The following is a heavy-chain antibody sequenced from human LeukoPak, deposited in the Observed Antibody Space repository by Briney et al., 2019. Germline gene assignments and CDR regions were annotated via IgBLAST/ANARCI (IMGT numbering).Heavy chain of an antibody. D-gene: IGHD7-27*01. CDR3: ARWGRAFDI. J-gene: IGHJ3*02. CDR1: GFTFSDYG. CDR2: ISSSSVTI. V-gene: IGHV3-48*02. Sequence: GGSLRLSCAASGFTFSDYGMNWVRQAPGKGLEWVTYISSSSVTIYYADSVKGRFAISRDNAKNSLYLQTNSLRDEGTAVYYCARWGRAFDIWGQGTVVTVSS.